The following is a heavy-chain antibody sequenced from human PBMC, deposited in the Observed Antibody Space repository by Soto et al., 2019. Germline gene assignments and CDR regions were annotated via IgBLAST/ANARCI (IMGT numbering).Heavy chain of an antibody. CDR3: AREFSNSPEAFDS. CDR1: GGSVNSDTFY. V-gene: IGHV4-61*01. D-gene: IGHD6-6*01. CDR2: IYYTGST. Sequence: QVHLQESGPGQVKPSETLSLICTVSGGSVNSDTFYWSWIRQPPGRGLEWIGYIYYTGSTNYNPSLKSRVTISIDTSRNQFSLKLSSVNAADTAVYYCAREFSNSPEAFDSWGQGSLVTVSS. J-gene: IGHJ4*02.